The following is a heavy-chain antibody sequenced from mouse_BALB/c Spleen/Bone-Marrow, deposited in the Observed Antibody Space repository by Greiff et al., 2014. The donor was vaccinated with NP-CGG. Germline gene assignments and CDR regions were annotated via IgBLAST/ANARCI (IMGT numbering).Heavy chain of an antibody. CDR1: GYAFTNYL. J-gene: IGHJ2*01. Sequence: VHLVESGAELVRPGTSVKVSCKASGYAFTNYLIEWVKQRPGQGLEWIGMINPGSGGTNYNEKFKGKATLTADKSSSTAYMQLSSLTPDDSAVYFCARRDGSCFDYWGQGTTLTVSS. D-gene: IGHD3-3*01. V-gene: IGHV1-54*01. CDR2: INPGSGGT. CDR3: ARRDGSCFDY.